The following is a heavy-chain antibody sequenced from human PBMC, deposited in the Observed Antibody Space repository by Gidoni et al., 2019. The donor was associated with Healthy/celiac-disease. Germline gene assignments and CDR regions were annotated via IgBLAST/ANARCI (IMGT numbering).Heavy chain of an antibody. J-gene: IGHJ6*02. CDR3: AREGSGLPYYYGMDV. Sequence: QVQLQESGPGLVKPSETLSLTCTVSGGSISSYYWSWIRQPPGKGLEWIGYIYYSGSTNYNPSLKGRVTISVDTSKNQFSLKLSSVTAADTAVYYCAREGSGLPYYYGMDVWGQGTTVTVSS. D-gene: IGHD7-27*01. V-gene: IGHV4-59*12. CDR1: GGSISSYY. CDR2: IYYSGST.